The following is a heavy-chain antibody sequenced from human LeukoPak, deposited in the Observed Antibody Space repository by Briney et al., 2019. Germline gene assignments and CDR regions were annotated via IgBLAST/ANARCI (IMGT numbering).Heavy chain of an antibody. CDR1: GFTFSSYW. CDR3: ARGGRGSGSYYNSAFDI. J-gene: IGHJ3*02. Sequence: GGSLRLSCVASGFTFSSYWMYWVRQAPGKGLEWVASIKQDESEKYYGDSVKGRFAVSRDNAKNSLYLQMNSLRAEDTAVYYCARGGRGSGSYYNSAFDIWGQGTMVTVSS. D-gene: IGHD3-10*01. CDR2: IKQDESEK. V-gene: IGHV3-7*01.